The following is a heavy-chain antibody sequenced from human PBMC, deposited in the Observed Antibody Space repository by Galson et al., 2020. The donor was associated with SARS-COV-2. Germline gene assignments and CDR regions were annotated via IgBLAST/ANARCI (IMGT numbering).Heavy chain of an antibody. Sequence: GESLKISCAASGFTFSSYGMHWVRQAPGKGLEWVAVISYDGSNKYYADSVKGRFTISRDNSKNTLYLQMNSLRAEDTAVYYCARVRVCAVFGVVIIGCAFDIWGQGTMVTVSS. CDR1: GFTFSSYG. J-gene: IGHJ3*02. D-gene: IGHD3-3*01. CDR3: ARVRVCAVFGVVIIGCAFDI. V-gene: IGHV3-30*03. CDR2: ISYDGSNK.